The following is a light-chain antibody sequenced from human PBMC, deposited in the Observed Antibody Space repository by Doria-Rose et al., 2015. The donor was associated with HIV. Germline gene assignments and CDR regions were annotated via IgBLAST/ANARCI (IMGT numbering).Light chain of an antibody. J-gene: IGKJ3*01. CDR3: QQYYDTPS. Sequence: MTQSPESLGMSTGERATRNCKSNQSLLYTSKHYLAWYQQKPGQPPQLLIYWASTRQSGVPARFSGSGSGTDFTLTISSLEAEDVAVYYCQQYYDTPSFGPGTTVDIK. V-gene: IGKV4-1*01. CDR2: WAS. CDR1: QSLLYTSKHY.